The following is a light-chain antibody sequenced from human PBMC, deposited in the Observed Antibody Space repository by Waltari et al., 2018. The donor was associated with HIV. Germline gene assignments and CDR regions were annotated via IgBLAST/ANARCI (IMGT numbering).Light chain of an antibody. Sequence: QPALTQPASVPGSPGQPNTIPCTGPSRDVGSYNLVSWYQQHPGKAPNLMIYEVTQRASGVSNRFSGSKSGNTASLTISGLQAEDEGDYHCCSYAGTSILVFGGGTKLTVL. CDR2: EVT. CDR1: SRDVGSYNL. V-gene: IGLV2-23*02. J-gene: IGLJ3*02. CDR3: CSYAGTSILV.